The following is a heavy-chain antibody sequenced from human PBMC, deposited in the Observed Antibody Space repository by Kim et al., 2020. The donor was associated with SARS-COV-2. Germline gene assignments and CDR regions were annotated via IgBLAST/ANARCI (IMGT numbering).Heavy chain of an antibody. V-gene: IGHV1-3*01. D-gene: IGHD1-1*01. CDR3: AGDEYQLIRQLDN. Sequence: KYAQNYHDRVTITRDTSANIVYMELSGLTSEDTAIYYCAGDEYQLIRQLDNWGQGTLVTVSS. J-gene: IGHJ4*02.